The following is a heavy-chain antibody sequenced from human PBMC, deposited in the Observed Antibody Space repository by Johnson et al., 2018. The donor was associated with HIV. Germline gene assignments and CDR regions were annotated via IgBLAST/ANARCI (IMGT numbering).Heavy chain of an antibody. CDR3: ARGRRIQRWLLADAFYI. CDR1: GFTFSSYD. CDR2: IGTAGDT. Sequence: VQLVESGGGLVQPGGSLRLSCAASGFTFSSYDMHWVRQATGKGLEWVSAIGTAGDTYYPGSVKGRFTISRENAKNTLYLQMNSLRAEDTAVYYCARGRRIQRWLLADAFYIWGQGTMVTVSS. V-gene: IGHV3-13*01. D-gene: IGHD5-18*01. J-gene: IGHJ3*02.